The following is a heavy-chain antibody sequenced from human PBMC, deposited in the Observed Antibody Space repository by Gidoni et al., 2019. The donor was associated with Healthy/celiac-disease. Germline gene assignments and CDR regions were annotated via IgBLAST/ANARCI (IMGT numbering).Heavy chain of an antibody. CDR3: ARDSGFCSSTSCLQHYYYYGIDV. D-gene: IGHD2-2*01. CDR2: LIPIFGPA. CDR1: GGTFRSYA. J-gene: IGHJ6*02. Sequence: QVQLGQSGAEGQKPGWSVKVPCKASGGTFRSYAISWVRQAPGQGLEWVGGLIPIFGPANYAPKFHGRVTITSDESTSTASMELSSLRSEDPAVYYCARDSGFCSSTSCLQHYYYYGIDVWGQGTTVTVSS. V-gene: IGHV1-69*01.